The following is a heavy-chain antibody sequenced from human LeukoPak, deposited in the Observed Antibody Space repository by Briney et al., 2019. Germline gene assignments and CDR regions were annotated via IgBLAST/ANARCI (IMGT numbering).Heavy chain of an antibody. CDR2: ISPTAITI. CDR1: GFTFNDYY. D-gene: IGHD3-10*01. V-gene: IGHV3-11*04. CDR3: ARARSLYYYGSGSLKGCMDV. Sequence: GGSLRLSCTASGFTFNDYYMSWIRQAPGKGLEWISFISPTAITIYYADSVKGRFTISRDNSKNTLYLQMNSLRAEDTAVYYCARARSLYYYGSGSLKGCMDVWGKGTTVTVSS. J-gene: IGHJ6*03.